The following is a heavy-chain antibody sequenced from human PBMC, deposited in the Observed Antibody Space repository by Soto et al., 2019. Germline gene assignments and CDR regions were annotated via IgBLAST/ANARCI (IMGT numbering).Heavy chain of an antibody. CDR1: GGSMSDFF. J-gene: IGHJ4*02. D-gene: IGHD3-10*01. CDR2: VYYLGST. V-gene: IGHV4-59*01. CDR3: ARDGYDGSGSPYPAY. Sequence: SEPLSLTCSVSGGSMSDFFWSWIRQSPERGLEWIGYVYYLGSTDYNPSLKSRVTISVDTSKRQFSLRLSSVTAADAAIYYCARDGYDGSGSPYPAYWGPGTQVTVSS.